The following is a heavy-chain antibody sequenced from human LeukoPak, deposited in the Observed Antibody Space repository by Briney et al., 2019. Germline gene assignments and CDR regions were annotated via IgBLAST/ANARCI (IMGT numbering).Heavy chain of an antibody. CDR2: ISSSSSPI. Sequence: GGSLRLSCAASGFTFSSYSMNWVRQAPGKGLEWVSYISSSSSPIYYADSVKGRFTISRDNAKSSLYLQMNSLRAEDTALYYCAKATGYYSGLDYWGQGTLVTVSS. D-gene: IGHD3-9*01. CDR3: AKATGYYSGLDY. V-gene: IGHV3-48*04. J-gene: IGHJ4*02. CDR1: GFTFSSYS.